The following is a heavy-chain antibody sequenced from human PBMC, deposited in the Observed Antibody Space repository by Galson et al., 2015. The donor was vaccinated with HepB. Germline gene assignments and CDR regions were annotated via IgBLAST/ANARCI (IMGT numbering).Heavy chain of an antibody. Sequence: SLRLSCAASGFTFSSYAMNWVRQAPGKGLEWVSVMSGSGGSTFYAESVKGRFTISGDNSKNTVFLQMNSLRAEDTAVYYCAKDGGELYSGSFQVDCWGQGTLVTVSS. CDR3: AKDGGELYSGSFQVDC. J-gene: IGHJ4*02. V-gene: IGHV3-23*01. CDR2: MSGSGGST. CDR1: GFTFSSYA. D-gene: IGHD1-26*01.